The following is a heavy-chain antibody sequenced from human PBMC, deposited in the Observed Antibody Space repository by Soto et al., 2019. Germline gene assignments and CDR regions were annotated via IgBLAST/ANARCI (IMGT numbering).Heavy chain of an antibody. J-gene: IGHJ4*02. V-gene: IGHV3-23*01. CDR1: GFTFSTYA. D-gene: IGHD2-2*01. CDR2: ISGSGEST. CDR3: ASTMPVPVATGGLDY. Sequence: EVHLLESGGGLVQPGGSLRLSCAASGFTFSTYAMSWVRQAPGKGLEWVSLISGSGESTYYADSVRGRCTISRDNFKNTVFLQMSDLRAEDTAVYFCASTMPVPVATGGLDYWGQGTLVTVSS.